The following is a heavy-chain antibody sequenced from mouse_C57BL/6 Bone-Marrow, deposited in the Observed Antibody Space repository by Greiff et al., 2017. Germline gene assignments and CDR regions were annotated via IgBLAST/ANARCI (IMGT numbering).Heavy chain of an antibody. D-gene: IGHD4-1*01. CDR1: GYTFTSYW. V-gene: IGHV1-7*01. Sequence: QVHVKQSGAELAKPGASVKLSCKASGYTFTSYWMHWVQQRPGQGLEWIGYINPSSGYTKYNQKFKDKATLTADKSSSTAYMQLSSLTYEDSAVYYCARRRRNWDLDYWGQGTTLTVSS. CDR3: ARRRRNWDLDY. J-gene: IGHJ2*01. CDR2: INPSSGYT.